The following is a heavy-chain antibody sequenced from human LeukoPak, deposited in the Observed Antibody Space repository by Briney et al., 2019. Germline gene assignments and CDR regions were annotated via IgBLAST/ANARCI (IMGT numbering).Heavy chain of an antibody. J-gene: IGHJ6*03. Sequence: GGSLRLSCAASGFTFSGYWMSWVRQAPGKGLEWAANIKQDGREKYSVDSVKGRFTISRDNSKNTLYLQMNSLRAEDTAVYYCAKSPNYYYYYYYMDVWGKGTTVTISS. D-gene: IGHD5-24*01. V-gene: IGHV3-7*03. CDR2: IKQDGREK. CDR1: GFTFSGYW. CDR3: AKSPNYYYYYYYMDV.